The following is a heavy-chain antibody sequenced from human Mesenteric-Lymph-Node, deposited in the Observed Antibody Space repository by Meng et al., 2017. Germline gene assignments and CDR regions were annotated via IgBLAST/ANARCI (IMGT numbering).Heavy chain of an antibody. Sequence: QLQLQESGPGLGKPSETLSLPCTASGGSISSSTYYWGWIRQPPGKGLEWIGSIYYSGRTYYNPSLKSRVTMSVDTSKNQFSLKLSSVTAADTAVYYCARLWFGERPPDYWCQGTLVTVSS. V-gene: IGHV4-39*01. CDR1: GGSISSSTYY. CDR2: IYYSGRT. D-gene: IGHD3-10*01. J-gene: IGHJ4*02. CDR3: ARLWFGERPPDY.